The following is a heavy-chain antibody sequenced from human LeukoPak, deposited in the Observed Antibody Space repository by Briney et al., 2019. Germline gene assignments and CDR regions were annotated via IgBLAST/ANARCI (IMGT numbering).Heavy chain of an antibody. V-gene: IGHV3-48*03. CDR3: ARSVRGVTVFDY. CDR1: EFTFSSYE. CDR2: ISSSGSTI. D-gene: IGHD3-10*01. J-gene: IGHJ4*02. Sequence: GGSLRLSCAASEFTFSSYEMNWVRQAPGKGLEWVSYISSSGSTIYYADSVKGRFTISRDNAKNSLYLQMNSLRAEDTAVYYCARSVRGVTVFDYWGQGTLVTVSS.